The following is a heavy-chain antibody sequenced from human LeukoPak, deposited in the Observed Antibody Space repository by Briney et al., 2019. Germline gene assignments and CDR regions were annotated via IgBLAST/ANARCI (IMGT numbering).Heavy chain of an antibody. CDR3: ARGVSSSWYSSGSY. CDR2: INPNSGGT. V-gene: IGHV1-2*04. J-gene: IGHJ4*02. Sequence: ASVKVSCKASGYTFTGYYMHWVRQAPGQGLEWMGWINPNSGGTNYAQKFQGWVTMTRDTSISTAYMELSRLRSDDTAVYYCARGVSSSWYSSGSYWGQGTLVTVSS. CDR1: GYTFTGYY. D-gene: IGHD6-13*01.